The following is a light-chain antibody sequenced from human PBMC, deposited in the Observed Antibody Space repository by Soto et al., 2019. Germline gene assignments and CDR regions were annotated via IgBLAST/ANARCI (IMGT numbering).Light chain of an antibody. CDR1: SSDVGAYNY. CDR3: TSPTTSPTMK. V-gene: IGLV2-14*01. Sequence: QSVLTQPASVSGSPGQSITISCTGTSSDVGAYNYVSWYQQHPGKAPKLMIYDVNIRPSGVSNRFSGSKSGNTASLTISGLQAEDEADYYCTSPTTSPTMKFGGGTTVTVL. J-gene: IGLJ2*01. CDR2: DVN.